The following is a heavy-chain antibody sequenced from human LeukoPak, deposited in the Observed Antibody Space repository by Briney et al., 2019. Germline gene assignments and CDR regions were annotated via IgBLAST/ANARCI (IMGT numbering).Heavy chain of an antibody. Sequence: PSETPSLTCTVSGGYIITSGHYWGWIRQPPGKGLEWIGSVYYTGVTSTNPFFRSRMSISVDTSKNQFSLNLTSVTAADAAVYYCARERSSSGGHNWFDPWGQGTLVTVSS. CDR3: ARERSSSGGHNWFDP. CDR2: VYYTGVT. V-gene: IGHV4-39*07. J-gene: IGHJ5*02. D-gene: IGHD4-23*01. CDR1: GGYIITSGHY.